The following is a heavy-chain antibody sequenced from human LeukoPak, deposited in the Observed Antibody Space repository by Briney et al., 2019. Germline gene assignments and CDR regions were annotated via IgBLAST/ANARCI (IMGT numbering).Heavy chain of an antibody. J-gene: IGHJ4*02. CDR2: IYYSGST. CDR3: ARRVRITMIVAGPLNYFDY. V-gene: IGHV4-39*01. Sequence: PSETLSLTCTVSGGSISSSYYWGWIRQPPGKGLEWIGIIYYSGSTYYNPSLKSRVTISVDTSKNQFSLKLSSVTAADTAVYYCARRVRITMIVAGPLNYFDYWGQGTLVTVSS. D-gene: IGHD3-22*01. CDR1: GGSISSSYY.